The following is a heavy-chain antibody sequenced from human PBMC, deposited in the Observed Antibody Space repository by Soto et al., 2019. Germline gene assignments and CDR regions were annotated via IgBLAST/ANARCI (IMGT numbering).Heavy chain of an antibody. CDR3: ARFYASGSYPYDY. CDR2: ISAYNGNT. V-gene: IGHV1-18*01. CDR1: GYTFTTYG. D-gene: IGHD3-10*01. J-gene: IGHJ4*02. Sequence: ASVKVSGKASGYTFTTYGISCVRRAPGQGLEWMGWISAYNGNTNYAQNLQGRVTMTTDTSTSTAYMELRSLRSDDTAVYYCARFYASGSYPYDYWGQGTLVTV.